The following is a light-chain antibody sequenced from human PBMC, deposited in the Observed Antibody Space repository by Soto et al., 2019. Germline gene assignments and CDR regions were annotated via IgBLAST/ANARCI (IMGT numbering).Light chain of an antibody. CDR2: LVS. Sequence: DIVMTQSTDSLAVSLGERATINCKSSKSVLYSSNNKNYLAWYQQKPGQPPKLLIYLVSTRESGVPDRFGGSGSGTDFTLTISSLQAEDVAVYYCQHYYSSPLTFGGGTKVDI. V-gene: IGKV4-1*01. CDR1: KSVLYSSNNKNY. J-gene: IGKJ4*01. CDR3: QHYYSSPLT.